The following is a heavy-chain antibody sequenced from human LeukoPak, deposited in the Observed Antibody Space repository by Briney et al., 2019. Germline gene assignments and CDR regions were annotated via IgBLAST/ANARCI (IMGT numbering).Heavy chain of an antibody. CDR1: GFTFSSYA. D-gene: IGHD6-25*01. CDR3: ARDLRRLDDY. J-gene: IGHJ4*02. CDR2: IIGTGTTT. Sequence: GGSLRLSCAASGFTFSSYAMTWVRQAPGKGLEWVSSIIGTGTTTYCADSVKGRFTISRDNSKSTLYLQMNSLRAEDTALYYCARDLRRLDDYWGQGTLVTVSS. V-gene: IGHV3-23*01.